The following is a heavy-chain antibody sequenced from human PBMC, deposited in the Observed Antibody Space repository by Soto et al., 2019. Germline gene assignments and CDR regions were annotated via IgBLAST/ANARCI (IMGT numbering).Heavy chain of an antibody. Sequence: SGPTLMNPEQSLTLTCTVSGFSLSTGGMCVSWIRQPPGKALEWLARIDWDDDKYYSTSLKTRLTIFKDTSKNQVVLTMTNMDPVDTATYYCARIWIFFNRSQSCSMDVWGKATTVTVSS. CDR2: IDWDDDK. CDR1: GFSLSTGGMC. J-gene: IGHJ6*03. V-gene: IGHV2-70*11. CDR3: ARIWIFFNRSQSCSMDV. D-gene: IGHD3-3*01.